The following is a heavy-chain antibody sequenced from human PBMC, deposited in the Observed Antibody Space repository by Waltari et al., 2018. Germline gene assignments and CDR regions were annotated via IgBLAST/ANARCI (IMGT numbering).Heavy chain of an antibody. V-gene: IGHV3-23*01. Sequence: EVQLLESGGGLVQPGGSLRLSCAASGFTFSSYALSWVRQAPGQGRGMVSAISGRGGSTYYAASVKGRFTISRDNSKNTLYLQMNSLRAEDTAVYYCAKDLDIVAMGSRGFDYWGQGTLVTVSS. CDR3: AKDLDIVAMGSRGFDY. D-gene: IGHD5-12*01. J-gene: IGHJ4*02. CDR2: ISGRGGST. CDR1: GFTFSSYA.